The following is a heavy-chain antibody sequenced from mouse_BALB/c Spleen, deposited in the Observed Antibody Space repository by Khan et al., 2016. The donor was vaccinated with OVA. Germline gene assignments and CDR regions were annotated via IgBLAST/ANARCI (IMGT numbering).Heavy chain of an antibody. J-gene: IGHJ2*01. CDR2: INPSTGYT. V-gene: IGHV1-7*01. Sequence: QVQLQQSGAELAKPGASVKMSCKASGYTFINYWILWVKQRPGQGLEWIGYINPSTGYTEYNQNFKEKATLTADNSSSTAYMQLSSLTSEDSAVYTCAWRGLRWDFDYRGQGSPLTVSP. CDR3: AWRGLRWDFDY. D-gene: IGHD2-1*01. CDR1: GYTFINYW.